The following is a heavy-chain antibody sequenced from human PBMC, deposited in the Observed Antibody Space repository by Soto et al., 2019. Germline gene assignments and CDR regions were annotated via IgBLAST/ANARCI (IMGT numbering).Heavy chain of an antibody. D-gene: IGHD3-22*01. Sequence: QVQLVQSGAEVKKPGSSVKVSCKASGGSFSNYAINWVRQAPGQGLEWMGGIIPIFGTTNHAQKFQARITVTADEFTSTAYMELSSLRSEDTAVYYCAATPYYYDRSGSEVEYYFAYWGQGTLVTVSS. CDR3: AATPYYYDRSGSEVEYYFAY. CDR2: IIPIFGTT. CDR1: GGSFSNYA. J-gene: IGHJ4*02. V-gene: IGHV1-69*01.